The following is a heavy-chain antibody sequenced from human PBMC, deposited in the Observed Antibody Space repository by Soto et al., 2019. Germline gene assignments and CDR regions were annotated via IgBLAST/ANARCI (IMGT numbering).Heavy chain of an antibody. V-gene: IGHV1-69*18. Sequence: QVQLVQSGAELKKPWSSVRVSCKASGGTFSSFGISWVRQAPGQGLEWMGSIIPVFGRPNHAQRFWGRLSSTADESTNTSYLELSDLTSEDTAVYYCAREGSGYNVWVQGTQVTVSS. CDR3: AREGSGYNV. CDR1: GGTFSSFG. J-gene: IGHJ1*01. D-gene: IGHD3-3*01. CDR2: IIPVFGRP.